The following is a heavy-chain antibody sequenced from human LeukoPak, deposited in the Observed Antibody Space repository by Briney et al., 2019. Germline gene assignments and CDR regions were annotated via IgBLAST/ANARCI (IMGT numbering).Heavy chain of an antibody. D-gene: IGHD3-10*01. CDR3: ARDKTMVPSSYDY. CDR1: GFTFSSYS. V-gene: IGHV3-21*01. Sequence: GGSLRLSCAASGFTFSSYSMNWVRQAPGKGLEWVSSISSSSYIYYADSVKGRFTISRDNAKNSLYLQMNSLRAEDTAVYYCARDKTMVPSSYDYWGQGTLVTVSS. CDR2: ISSSSYI. J-gene: IGHJ4*02.